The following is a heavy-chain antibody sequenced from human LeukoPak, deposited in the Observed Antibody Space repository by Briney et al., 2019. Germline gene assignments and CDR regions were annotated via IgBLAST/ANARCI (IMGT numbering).Heavy chain of an antibody. CDR2: IYHSGST. Sequence: SETLSLTCTVSGYSISSGYYWGWIRQPPGKGLEWIGSIYHSGSTYYNPSLKSRVTISVDTSKNHFSLKLSSVTAADTAVYYCARVSCSSTSCYYYYMDVWGKGTTVTVSS. CDR1: GYSISSGYY. CDR3: ARVSCSSTSCYYYYMDV. V-gene: IGHV4-38-2*02. D-gene: IGHD2-2*01. J-gene: IGHJ6*03.